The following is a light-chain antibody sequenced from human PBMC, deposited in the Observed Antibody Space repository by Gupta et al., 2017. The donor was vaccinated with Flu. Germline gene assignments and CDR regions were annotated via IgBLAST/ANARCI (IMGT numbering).Light chain of an antibody. Sequence: DIQMTQSPSTLSASVGDRVTITCRASQSISSWLAWYQQKPGKAPKLLIYKASSLESGVPSRFSGSGSGTEFTLTISSLQPDDFANYYCQQYNSFHRTFGQGTKVEIK. J-gene: IGKJ1*01. CDR1: QSISSW. V-gene: IGKV1-5*03. CDR2: KAS. CDR3: QQYNSFHRT.